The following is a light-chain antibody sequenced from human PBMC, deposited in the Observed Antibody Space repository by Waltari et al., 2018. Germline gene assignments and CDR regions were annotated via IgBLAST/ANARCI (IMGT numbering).Light chain of an antibody. CDR3: QQYGSSVYT. V-gene: IGKV3-20*01. Sequence: EIVLTQSPGTLSLSPGERATLSCRASPSVSSSYLAWYQQKPGQPPRLLIYAASSRATGIPDRFSGSVSGTDFTLTIGRLEPEDFAVYYCQQYGSSVYTFGQGTKLEIK. CDR1: PSVSSSY. CDR2: AAS. J-gene: IGKJ2*01.